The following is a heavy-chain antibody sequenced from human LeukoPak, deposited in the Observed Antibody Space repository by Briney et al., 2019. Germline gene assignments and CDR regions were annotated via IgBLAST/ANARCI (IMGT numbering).Heavy chain of an antibody. CDR2: ISCSSSHI. D-gene: IGHD4-17*01. CDR1: GFTFSGYY. V-gene: IGHV3-11*05. J-gene: IGHJ4*02. Sequence: PAGSLRLSCEASGFTFSGYYLGWIRQAPGKGLEWISYISCSSSHINYADSVKGRFTISKTTGKKSAYLQMAGVGVEATALYYFARAPTRVGDYGLDYWGQGTLVTVSS. CDR3: ARAPTRVGDYGLDY.